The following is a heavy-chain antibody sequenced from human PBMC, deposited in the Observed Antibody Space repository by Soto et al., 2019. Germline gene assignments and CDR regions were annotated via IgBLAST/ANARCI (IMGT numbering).Heavy chain of an antibody. D-gene: IGHD2-2*01. J-gene: IGHJ6*02. V-gene: IGHV1-46*03. CDR3: ARDRFTSPNCYYGDGMDV. CDR1: AYTITSYY. CDR2: IKPSGDTT. Sequence: GASLKETCKASAYTITSYYMHWVRQASGQRLKWMERIKPSGDTTRDANRFQGRDIMTSVTSTSTVYMELSSLRSEETAVYYCARDRFTSPNCYYGDGMDVWGQGTTVTVSS.